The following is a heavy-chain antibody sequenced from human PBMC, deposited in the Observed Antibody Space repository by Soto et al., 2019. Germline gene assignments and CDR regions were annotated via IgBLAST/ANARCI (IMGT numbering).Heavy chain of an antibody. CDR1: GGSFRGYY. J-gene: IGHJ4*02. CDR3: ARGLLTLTTVTTWHY. CDR2: INHSGST. Sequence: SETLSLTCAVYGGSFRGYYWTWIRQPPGKGLEWIGEINHSGSTNSNPSLKSRVTISVDTSKNQFSLKLSSVTAADTAVYYCARGLLTLTTVTTWHYWGQGTLVTVSS. V-gene: IGHV4-34*01. D-gene: IGHD4-17*01.